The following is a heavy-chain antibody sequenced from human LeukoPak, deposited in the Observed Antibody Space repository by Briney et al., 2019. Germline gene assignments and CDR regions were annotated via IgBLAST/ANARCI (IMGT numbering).Heavy chain of an antibody. CDR1: GYTFTVQF. V-gene: IGHV1-2*02. D-gene: IGHD6-19*01. CDR3: ARSGFSTGFYLDF. J-gene: IGHJ4*02. Sequence: GASVKVSCTASGYTFTVQFIHWLRQAPGQGLEWMGWIDPPSGAPHYAQKFQDTITLTRDTSIATAYMEVHRLQTDDTAVYYCARSGFSTGFYLDFWGQGTPISVSS. CDR2: IDPPSGAP.